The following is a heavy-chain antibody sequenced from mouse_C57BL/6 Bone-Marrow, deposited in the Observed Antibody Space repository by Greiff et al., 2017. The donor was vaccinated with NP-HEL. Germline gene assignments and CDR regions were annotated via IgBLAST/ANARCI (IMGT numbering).Heavy chain of an antibody. CDR3: ARGGILRGFAY. CDR2: INTSTGGT. D-gene: IGHD1-1*01. Sequence: VQLQQSGPELVKPGASVKISCKASGYSFTGYYMNWVKQSPEKSLEWIGEINTSTGGTTYNQKFKAKATLTVDKSSSTAYMQLKSLTSEDSAVYYCARGGILRGFAYWGQGTLVTVSA. J-gene: IGHJ3*01. CDR1: GYSFTGYY. V-gene: IGHV1-42*01.